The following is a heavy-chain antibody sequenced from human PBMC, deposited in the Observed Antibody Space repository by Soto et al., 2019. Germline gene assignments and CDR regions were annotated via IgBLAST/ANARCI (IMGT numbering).Heavy chain of an antibody. CDR2: INPNSGDT. D-gene: IGHD1-26*01. CDR3: AKGGAIVAAGTRVYLYNAMDV. CDR1: GYTFTGYY. J-gene: IGHJ6*02. Sequence: ASVKVSCKASGYTFTGYYVHWVRQAPGQGLEWMGWINPNSGDTYLAQRFQGRVAMNRDTSIGTAYMELRGLTSDDTAEYYCAKGGAIVAAGTRVYLYNAMDVWGQGTTVTVSS. V-gene: IGHV1-2*02.